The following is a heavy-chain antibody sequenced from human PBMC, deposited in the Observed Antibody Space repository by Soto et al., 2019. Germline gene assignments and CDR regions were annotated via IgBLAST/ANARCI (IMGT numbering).Heavy chain of an antibody. D-gene: IGHD6-19*01. Sequence: GKGLEWIGNISYSGSAYYNPSLKSRVTISVDASKNQFSLNLSSVTAADTAVYYCAGEVAGTGVHEGYFDYWGQGNLVSVS. J-gene: IGHJ4*02. CDR3: AGEVAGTGVHEGYFDY. CDR2: ISYSGSA. V-gene: IGHV4-39*02.